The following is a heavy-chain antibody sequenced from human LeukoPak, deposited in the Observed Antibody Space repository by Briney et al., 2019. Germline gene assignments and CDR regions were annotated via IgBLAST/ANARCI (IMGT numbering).Heavy chain of an antibody. CDR3: ARDSSIMITFGGVIVENWFDP. V-gene: IGHV1-3*01. D-gene: IGHD3-16*02. J-gene: IGHJ5*02. CDR2: INAGNGNT. Sequence: GASVKVSCKASGYTFTSYAMHWVRQAPGQRLEWMEWINAGNGNTKYSQKFQGRVTITRDTSASTAYMELSSLRSEDAAVYYCARDSSIMITFGGVIVENWFDPWGQGTLVTVSS. CDR1: GYTFTSYA.